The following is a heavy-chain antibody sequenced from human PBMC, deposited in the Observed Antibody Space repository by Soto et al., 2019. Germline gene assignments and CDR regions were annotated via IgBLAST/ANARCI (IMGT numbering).Heavy chain of an antibody. CDR3: AKDHGYCSGGSCHMGPYYYGMDV. J-gene: IGHJ6*02. V-gene: IGHV3-30*18. D-gene: IGHD2-15*01. CDR1: GFTFSSYG. CDR2: ISYDGSNK. Sequence: GGSLRLSCAASGFTFSSYGMHWVRQAPGKGLEWVAVISYDGSNKYYADSVKGRFTISRDNSKNTLYLQMNSLRAEDTAVYYCAKDHGYCSGGSCHMGPYYYGMDVWGQGTTVTVSS.